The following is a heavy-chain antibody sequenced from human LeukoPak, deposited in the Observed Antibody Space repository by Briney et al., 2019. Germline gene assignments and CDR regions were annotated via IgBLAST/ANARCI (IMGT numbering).Heavy chain of an antibody. CDR1: NGSIGSTVYY. J-gene: IGHJ3*02. CDR3: ASLTYGITMIVVVNAFDI. CDR2: IYYSGST. Sequence: SETLSLTCAVSNGSIGSTVYYWAWIRQPPGKGLEWIGSIYYSGSTYYNPSLKSRLTISVDTSKNQFSLKLSSVTAADTAVYYCASLTYGITMIVVVNAFDIWGQGTMVTVSS. D-gene: IGHD3-22*01. V-gene: IGHV4-39*01.